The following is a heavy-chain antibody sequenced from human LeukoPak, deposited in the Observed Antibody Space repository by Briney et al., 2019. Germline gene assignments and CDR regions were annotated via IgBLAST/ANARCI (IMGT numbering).Heavy chain of an antibody. V-gene: IGHV4-30-2*01. CDR1: GGSLSSAGYS. D-gene: IGHD3-10*01. CDR2: IYHSGST. J-gene: IGHJ5*02. CDR3: ASYYGSGSYYNNWFNP. Sequence: SETLSLTCAVSGGSLSSAGYSWSWIRQPPGKGLEWIGYIYHSGSTYYNPSLKSRVTISVDRSKNQFSLKLSSVTAADTAVYYCASYYGSGSYYNNWFNPWGQGTLVTVSS.